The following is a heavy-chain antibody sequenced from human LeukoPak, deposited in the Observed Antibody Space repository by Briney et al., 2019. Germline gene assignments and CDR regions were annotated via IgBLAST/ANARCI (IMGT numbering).Heavy chain of an antibody. J-gene: IGHJ6*03. CDR2: MKYDGSEK. CDR1: GFTFSSYW. V-gene: IGHV3-7*01. Sequence: GGSLRLSCAASGFTFSSYWMSWVRPAPGKGLEWVGNMKYDGSEKYYVDSVKGRFTISRDNAKNSLYLQMNSLRAEDTAVYYCARDPIGGLYYYYMDVWGKGTTVTVSS. CDR3: ARDPIGGLYYYYMDV. D-gene: IGHD4-23*01.